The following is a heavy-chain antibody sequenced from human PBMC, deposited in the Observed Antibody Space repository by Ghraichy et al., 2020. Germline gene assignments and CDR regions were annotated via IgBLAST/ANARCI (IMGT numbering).Heavy chain of an antibody. V-gene: IGHV3-23*01. J-gene: IGHJ4*02. D-gene: IGHD3-3*01. Sequence: GALRLTCAASGFSFGSFAISWVRQTPGKGLAWVSSISGGGEDTYYADSVRGRFTISRDNSKKTVYLQMNSLSAEDTAIYYCAKDPAYNFWSGYYDRFDNWGQGTLVTVSS. CDR1: GFSFGSFA. CDR2: ISGGGEDT. CDR3: AKDPAYNFWSGYYDRFDN.